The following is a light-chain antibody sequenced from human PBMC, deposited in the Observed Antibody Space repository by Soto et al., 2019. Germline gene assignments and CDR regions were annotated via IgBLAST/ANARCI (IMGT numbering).Light chain of an antibody. J-gene: IGKJ4*01. Sequence: EVVMTQSPASLSASPGERVTLSCRASQNIRSSLAWYQQRPGQAPRLLIYDASTRATGIPPRFSGGGSGTEFTVTISRLEPEDFAVYYCHQYGISPFGGGTKVDIK. V-gene: IGKV3-15*01. CDR2: DAS. CDR3: HQYGISP. CDR1: QNIRSS.